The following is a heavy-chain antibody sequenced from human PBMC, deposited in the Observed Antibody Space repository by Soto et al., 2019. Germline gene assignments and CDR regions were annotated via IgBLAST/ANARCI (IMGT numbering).Heavy chain of an antibody. CDR2: IYYNGST. CDR3: ARDKGYSYGYTLGL. CDR1: GGSINSYY. V-gene: IGHV4-59*01. Sequence: SETLSLTCTVSGGSINSYYWSWIRQPPGKGLEWIGYIYYNGSTKYNPSLKSRVTISVDTSKNQFSLKLSSVTAADTAVYYCARDKGYSYGYTLGLWGQGTLVTVSS. J-gene: IGHJ4*02. D-gene: IGHD5-18*01.